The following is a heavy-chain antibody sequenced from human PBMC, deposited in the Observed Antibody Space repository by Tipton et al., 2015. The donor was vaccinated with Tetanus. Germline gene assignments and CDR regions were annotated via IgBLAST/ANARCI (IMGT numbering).Heavy chain of an antibody. V-gene: IGHV3-30-3*01. J-gene: IGHJ4*01. CDR1: GFTFSSYA. Sequence: SLRLSCAASGFTFSSYAMHWVRQAPGKGLEWVAVISYDGSNKYYADSVKGRFTISRDNSKNTLYLQMNSLRAEDTAVYYCARWGFGDGYKLYCWGHATLVTVSS. CDR3: ARWGFGDGYKLYC. CDR2: ISYDGSNK. D-gene: IGHD5-24*01.